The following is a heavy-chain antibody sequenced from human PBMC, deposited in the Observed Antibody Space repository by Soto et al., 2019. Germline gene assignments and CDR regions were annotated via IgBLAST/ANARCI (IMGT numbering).Heavy chain of an antibody. CDR3: ARDDYYGDDPL. CDR2: ISADSKGT. J-gene: IGHJ4*02. D-gene: IGHD2-21*01. Sequence: DVLLVESGGDLVQPGGSLRLSCAASENIFSSYNMNWIRQAPGKGLEWVSYISADSKGTYYADSVRGRFTISRDNAKNSLYLQMGSLRDEDTAVYYCARDDYYGDDPLWGQGTLVTVSS. V-gene: IGHV3-48*02. CDR1: ENIFSSYN.